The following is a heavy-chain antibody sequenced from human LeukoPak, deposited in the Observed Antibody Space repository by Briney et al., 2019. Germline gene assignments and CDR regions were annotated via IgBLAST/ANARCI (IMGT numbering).Heavy chain of an antibody. D-gene: IGHD6-19*01. V-gene: IGHV3-11*04. J-gene: IGHJ4*02. CDR1: GLTFSDYY. CDR2: ISSSGSNI. Sequence: GGSLRLSCAASGLTFSDYYMSWIRQAPGKGLEWVSYISSSGSNIYSADSVKGRFTISRDNAKNSLYLQMNSLRAEDTAVYYCARGIDTSGWYDFDYWGQGTLVTVSS. CDR3: ARGIDTSGWYDFDY.